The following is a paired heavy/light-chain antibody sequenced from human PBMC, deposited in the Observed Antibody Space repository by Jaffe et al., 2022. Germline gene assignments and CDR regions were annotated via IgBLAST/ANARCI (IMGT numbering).Light chain of an antibody. Sequence: DVVMTQSPLSLPVTLGQPASISCRSSQSLVHSDGNTYLNWFQQRPGQSPRRLIYKVSNRDSGVPDRFSGSGSGTDFTLKISRVEAEDVGVYYCMQGTHWPPITFGQGTRLEIK. CDR1: QSLVHSDGNTY. V-gene: IGKV2-30*02. CDR3: MQGTHWPPIT. CDR2: KVS. J-gene: IGKJ5*01.
Heavy chain of an antibody. CDR1: GFTFSSYE. Sequence: EVQLVESGGGLVQPGGSLRLSCAASGFTFSSYEMNWVRQAPGKGLEWVSYISSSGSTIYYADSVKGRFTISRDNAKNSLYLQMNSLRAEDTAVYYCARGLLAWFGEPQLLYYDAFDIWGQGTMVTVSS. CDR3: ARGLLAWFGEPQLLYYDAFDI. D-gene: IGHD3-10*01. V-gene: IGHV3-48*03. J-gene: IGHJ3*02. CDR2: ISSSGSTI.